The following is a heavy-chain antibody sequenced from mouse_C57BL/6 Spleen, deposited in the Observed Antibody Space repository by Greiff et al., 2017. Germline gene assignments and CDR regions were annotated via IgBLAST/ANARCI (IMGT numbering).Heavy chain of an antibody. Sequence: QVQLQQSGPELVKPGASVKISCKASGYSFTSYYIHWVKQRPGQGLEWIGWIYPGSGNTKYNEKFKGKATLTADTSSSTAYMQLSSLTSEDASVYYCARWGYSNPLYAMDYWGQGTSVTVSS. CDR1: GYSFTSYY. CDR2: IYPGSGNT. CDR3: ARWGYSNPLYAMDY. D-gene: IGHD2-5*01. J-gene: IGHJ4*01. V-gene: IGHV1-66*01.